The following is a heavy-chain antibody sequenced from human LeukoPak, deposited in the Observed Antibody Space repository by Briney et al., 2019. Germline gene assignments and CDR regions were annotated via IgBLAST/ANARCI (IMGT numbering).Heavy chain of an antibody. J-gene: IGHJ5*02. D-gene: IGHD3-10*01. CDR2: INHSGST. Sequence: SETLSLTCAVFGESFSAYYWSWIRQPPGKGLEWIGEINHSGSTNYNPSLKSRVTISVDTPKNQFSLKLSSVTAADTAVYYCSRRTSGSRFDPWGQGTLVSVSS. CDR1: GESFSAYY. CDR3: SRRTSGSRFDP. V-gene: IGHV4-34*01.